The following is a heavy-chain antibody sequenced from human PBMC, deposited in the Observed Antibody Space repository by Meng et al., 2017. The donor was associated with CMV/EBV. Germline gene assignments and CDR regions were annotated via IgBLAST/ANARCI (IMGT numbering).Heavy chain of an antibody. CDR2: IYPGDSDT. Sequence: EESLKISCKGSGYSFTSYWIGWVRQMPGKGLEWMGIIYPGDSDTRYSPSFQGQVTISADKSISTAYLQWSSLKASDTAMYYCARLGGVPAAGVIYRGHWFDPWGQGTLVTVSS. J-gene: IGHJ5*02. CDR3: ARLGGVPAAGVIYRGHWFDP. V-gene: IGHV5-51*01. D-gene: IGHD2-2*01. CDR1: GYSFTSYW.